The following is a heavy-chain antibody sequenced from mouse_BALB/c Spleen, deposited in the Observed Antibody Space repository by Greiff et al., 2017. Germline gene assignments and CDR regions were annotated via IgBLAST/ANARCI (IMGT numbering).Heavy chain of an antibody. CDR1: GYAFSSSW. J-gene: IGHJ2*01. CDR2: IYPGDGDT. D-gene: IGHD3-2*02. Sequence: QVQLKQSGPELVKPGASVKISCKASGYAFSSSWMNWVKQRPGQGLEWIGRIYPGDGDTNYNGKFKGKATLTADKSSSTAYMQLSSLTSVDSAVYFCARKAPHYFDYWGQGTTLTVSS. CDR3: ARKAPHYFDY. V-gene: IGHV1-82*01.